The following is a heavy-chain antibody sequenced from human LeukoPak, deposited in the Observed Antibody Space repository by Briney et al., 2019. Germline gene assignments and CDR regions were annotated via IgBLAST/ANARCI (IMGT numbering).Heavy chain of an antibody. D-gene: IGHD3-22*01. CDR1: GGTFSSYA. Sequence: GASVKVSCKASGGTFSSYAISWVRQAPGQGLEWMGGIIPIFGTANYAQKFQGRVTITADESTSTAYMELSSLRSEDTAVYYCARVRVYYCDSSGYYYVDAFDIWGQGPMFPVSS. J-gene: IGHJ3*02. CDR2: IIPIFGTA. V-gene: IGHV1-69*13. CDR3: ARVRVYYCDSSGYYYVDAFDI.